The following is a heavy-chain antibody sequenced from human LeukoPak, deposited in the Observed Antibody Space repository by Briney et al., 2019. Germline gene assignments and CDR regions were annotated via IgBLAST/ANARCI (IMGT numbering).Heavy chain of an antibody. D-gene: IGHD6-6*01. CDR3: ARDLGGEQLVYDY. V-gene: IGHV3-30*04. CDR1: GFTFSSYA. CDR2: IPYDGSNK. Sequence: GRSLRLSYAASGFTFSSYAMHWVRQAPGKGLEWVAVIPYDGSNKYYADSVKGRFTISRDNSKNTLYLQMNRLRAEDTAVYYCARDLGGEQLVYDYWGQGTLVTVSS. J-gene: IGHJ4*02.